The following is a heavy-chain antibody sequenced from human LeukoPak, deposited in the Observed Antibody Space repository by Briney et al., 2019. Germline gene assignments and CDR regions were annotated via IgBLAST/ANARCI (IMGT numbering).Heavy chain of an antibody. D-gene: IGHD3-10*01. Sequence: SETLSLTCTVSGGSISSYYWSWIRQPPGKGLEWIGYIYYSGSTNYNPSLKSRVTISVDTSKNQFSLKLSSVTTADTAVYYCARVGTYGSGSYLSWLDYWGQGTLVTVSS. CDR1: GGSISSYY. V-gene: IGHV4-59*01. J-gene: IGHJ4*02. CDR3: ARVGTYGSGSYLSWLDY. CDR2: IYYSGST.